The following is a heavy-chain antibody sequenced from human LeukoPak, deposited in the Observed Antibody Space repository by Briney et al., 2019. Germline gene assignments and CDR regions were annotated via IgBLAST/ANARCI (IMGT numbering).Heavy chain of an antibody. D-gene: IGHD3-10*01. CDR2: ITATTNYI. CDR1: GFTFSACT. V-gene: IGHV3-21*01. Sequence: GGCLRLSCAGSGFTFSACTMHWVRQAPGKGLEWVSSITATTNYILNAHSVKGRFTTSRDHAKRSLYLQINSQSADDTAMYYCAREGYGPGNYPIDRWGQGTLVTVSS. CDR3: AREGYGPGNYPIDR. J-gene: IGHJ5*02.